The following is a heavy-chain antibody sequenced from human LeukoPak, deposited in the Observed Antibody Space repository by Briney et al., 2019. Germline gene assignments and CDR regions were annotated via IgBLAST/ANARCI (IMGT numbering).Heavy chain of an antibody. CDR3: AARPPRAVAGPFDY. J-gene: IGHJ4*02. CDR2: ISGTGSST. CDR1: GFTFSSYA. Sequence: PGESLRLSCAASGFTFSSYAMGWVRQAPGKGLEWVSTISGTGSSTYYADSVKGRFTISRDSSKNTLSLQMNSLRAEDTAVYYCAARPPRAVAGPFDYWGQGTLVTVVS. V-gene: IGHV3-23*01. D-gene: IGHD6-19*01.